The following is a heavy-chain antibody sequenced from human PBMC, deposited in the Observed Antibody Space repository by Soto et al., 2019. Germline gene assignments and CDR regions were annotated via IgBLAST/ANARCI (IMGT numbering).Heavy chain of an antibody. Sequence: ELAESGGGRVRPGGSLRLSCEASGFTFGPFSMIWVRQAPGKGLEWVSSIKTTGDATYADSVKGRFTVSRDNARKSLFLNMANLTAEDTALYYCTRRGDCTSALCYLFGSSWYFDLWGRGTLVTVSS. CDR3: TRRGDCTSALCYLFGSSWYFDL. D-gene: IGHD2-21*02. V-gene: IGHV3-21*02. J-gene: IGHJ2*01. CDR2: IKTTGDAT. CDR1: GFTFGPFS.